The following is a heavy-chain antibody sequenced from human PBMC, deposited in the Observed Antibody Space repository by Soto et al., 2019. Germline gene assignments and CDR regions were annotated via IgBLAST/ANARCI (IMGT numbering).Heavy chain of an antibody. CDR1: GFTFSSYA. Sequence: PGGSLRLSCAASGFTFSSYAMSWVRQAPGKGLEWVSAISGSGGSTYYADSVKGRFTISRDNSKNTLYLQMNSLRAEDTAVYYCAKDGRRIVPDVGKPAKPYYYMDVWGKGTTVTVSS. CDR3: AKDGRRIVPDVGKPAKPYYYMDV. J-gene: IGHJ6*03. V-gene: IGHV3-23*01. D-gene: IGHD2-2*01. CDR2: ISGSGGST.